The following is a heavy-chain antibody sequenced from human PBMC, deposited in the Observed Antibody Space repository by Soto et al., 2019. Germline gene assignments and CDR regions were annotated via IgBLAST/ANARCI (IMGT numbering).Heavy chain of an antibody. V-gene: IGHV1-69*12. CDR3: ARGGRPTVTTGYFDY. CDR1: GGTFSSYA. CDR2: IIPIFGTA. D-gene: IGHD4-17*01. Sequence: QVQLVQSGAEVKKPGSSVKVSCKASGGTFSSYAISWVRQAPGQGLEWMGGIIPIFGTANYAQKFQGRVTITADESTSTAYMELSRLRSEDTAVYYCARGGRPTVTTGYFDYWFQGSLVTVSS. J-gene: IGHJ4*02.